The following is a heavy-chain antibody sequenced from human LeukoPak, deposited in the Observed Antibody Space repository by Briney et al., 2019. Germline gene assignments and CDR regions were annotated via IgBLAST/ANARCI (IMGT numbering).Heavy chain of an antibody. CDR3: AREYYDSSGTTTTYYFDY. V-gene: IGHV4-39*07. D-gene: IGHD3-22*01. CDR1: GGSISSSSYY. CDR2: IYYSGST. Sequence: NPSETLSLTCTVSGGSISSSSYYWGWIRQPPGKGLEWIGSIYYSGSTYYHPSLKSRVTISVDTSKNQFSLKLSSVTAADTAVYYCAREYYDSSGTTTTYYFDYWGQGTLVTVSS. J-gene: IGHJ4*02.